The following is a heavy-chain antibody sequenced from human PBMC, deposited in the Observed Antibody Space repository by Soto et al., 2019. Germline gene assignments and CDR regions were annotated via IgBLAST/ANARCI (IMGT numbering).Heavy chain of an antibody. V-gene: IGHV3-30-3*01. Sequence: QVQLVESGGGVVQPGRSLRLSCAASGFTFSSYAMHWVRQAPGKGLEWVAVISYDGSNKYYADSVKGRFTISRDNSKNTLYLQMNRLRAEDTAVYYCTSDLDYGDTLDSFDPWGQRTLVTVSS. D-gene: IGHD4-17*01. J-gene: IGHJ5*02. CDR1: GFTFSSYA. CDR2: ISYDGSNK. CDR3: TSDLDYGDTLDSFDP.